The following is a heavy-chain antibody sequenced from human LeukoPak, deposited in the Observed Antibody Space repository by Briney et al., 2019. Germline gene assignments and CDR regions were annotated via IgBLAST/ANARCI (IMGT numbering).Heavy chain of an antibody. CDR2: ISTSGSDT. CDR3: AKGGNYAPLDY. D-gene: IGHD1-7*01. CDR1: GFTFSNSP. Sequence: GESLRLSCAASGFTFSNSPMTWVRQAPGKGLEWVSAISTSGSDTIYTDSVKDRFTISRDNSKNTLCLQMNSLRAEDTAVYYCAKGGNYAPLDYWGQGTLVTVS. J-gene: IGHJ4*02. V-gene: IGHV3-23*01.